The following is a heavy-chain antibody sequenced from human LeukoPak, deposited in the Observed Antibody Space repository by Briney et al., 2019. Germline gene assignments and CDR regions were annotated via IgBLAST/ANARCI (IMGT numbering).Heavy chain of an antibody. CDR3: ARLKAVAGTSRYYYYYGMDV. D-gene: IGHD6-19*01. CDR1: GGSISSYY. V-gene: IGHV4-59*08. Sequence: SETLSLTCTVSGGSISSYYWSWIRQPPGKGLEWIGYIYYSGSTNYNPSLKSRVTISVDTSKNQFSLKLSSVTAADTAVYYCARLKAVAGTSRYYYYYGMDVWGQGTTVTVSS. CDR2: IYYSGST. J-gene: IGHJ6*02.